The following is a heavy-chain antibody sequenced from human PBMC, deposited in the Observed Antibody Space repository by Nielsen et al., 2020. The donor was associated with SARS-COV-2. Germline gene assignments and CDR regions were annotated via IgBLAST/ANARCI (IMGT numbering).Heavy chain of an antibody. D-gene: IGHD3-10*01. Sequence: SVKVSCKASGGTFSSYAISWVRQAPGQGLEWMGGIIPIFGTANYAQKFQGRVTITADESTSTAYMELSSLRSEDTAVYYCARDLGFGEFLYGMDVWGQGTMVTVSS. CDR2: IIPIFGTA. V-gene: IGHV1-69*13. CDR3: ARDLGFGEFLYGMDV. CDR1: GGTFSSYA. J-gene: IGHJ6*02.